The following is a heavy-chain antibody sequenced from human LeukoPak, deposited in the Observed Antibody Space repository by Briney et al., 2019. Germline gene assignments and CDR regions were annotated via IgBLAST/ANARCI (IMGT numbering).Heavy chain of an antibody. J-gene: IGHJ4*02. D-gene: IGHD3-9*01. CDR1: GFTFSSYA. V-gene: IGHV3-23*01. CDR3: AKSGLYDILTGYGFDY. Sequence: GGSLRLSCAASGFTFSSYAMSWVRQAPGKGLEWVSAISGSGGSTYYAGSVKGRFTISRDNSKDTLYLQMNSLRAEDTAVYYCAKSGLYDILTGYGFDYWGQGTLVTVSS. CDR2: ISGSGGST.